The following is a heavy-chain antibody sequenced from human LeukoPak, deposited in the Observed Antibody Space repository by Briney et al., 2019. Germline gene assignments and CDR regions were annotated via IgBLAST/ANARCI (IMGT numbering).Heavy chain of an antibody. V-gene: IGHV3-48*02. D-gene: IGHD1-26*01. CDR1: GFTFSRYN. CDR2: ISSSSSTI. CDR3: ARMTHSGSYYFDY. J-gene: IGHJ4*02. Sequence: GGSLILSCAASGFTFSRYNLNWVRQAPGKGLEWVSYISSSSSTIYYADSVKGRFTISRDNAKTSLYLQMNSLRDEDTAVYYCARMTHSGSYYFDYWGQGTLVTVSS.